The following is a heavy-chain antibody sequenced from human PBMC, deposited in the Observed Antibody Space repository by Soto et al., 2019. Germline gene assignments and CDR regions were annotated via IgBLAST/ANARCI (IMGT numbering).Heavy chain of an antibody. Sequence: QVQLVQSGAEVKKPGSSVKVSCKASGGTFSSYAISWVRQAPGQGLEWMGGNIPIFGTANYAQKFQGRVTIPGDESTSTAYMELSSLRSEDTAVYYCARDLTVGARGDWIDYWGQGTLVTVSS. D-gene: IGHD1-26*01. J-gene: IGHJ4*02. CDR2: NIPIFGTA. CDR3: ARDLTVGARGDWIDY. V-gene: IGHV1-69*01. CDR1: GGTFSSYA.